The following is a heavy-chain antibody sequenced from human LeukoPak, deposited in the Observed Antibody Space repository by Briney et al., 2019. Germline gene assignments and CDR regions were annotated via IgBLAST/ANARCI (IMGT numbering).Heavy chain of an antibody. CDR1: GFTFSSYA. CDR2: ISYDGSNK. D-gene: IGHD5/OR15-5a*01. V-gene: IGHV3-30-3*01. J-gene: IGHJ4*02. Sequence: GGSQRLSCAASGFTFSSYAMHWVRQAPGKGLEWVAVISYDGSNKYYADSMKGRFTISRDNSKNTLYLQMNSLRAEDTAVYYCARLSRVPQAVYWGQGTLVTVSS. CDR3: ARLSRVPQAVY.